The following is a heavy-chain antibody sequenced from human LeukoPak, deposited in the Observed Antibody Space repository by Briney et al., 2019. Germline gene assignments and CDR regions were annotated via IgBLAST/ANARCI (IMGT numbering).Heavy chain of an antibody. CDR3: AKLKGSSWGGVDH. D-gene: IGHD6-13*01. Sequence: GKSLRLSCAASGFTFGSYDMTWVRQASGKGLDWVSAITAGGDSTYYADSVKGRFTISRDNSKNTLYLQMNSLRAEDTAVYYCAKLKGSSWGGVDHWGQGTLVTVSS. CDR2: ITAGGDST. CDR1: GFTFGSYD. V-gene: IGHV3-23*01. J-gene: IGHJ4*02.